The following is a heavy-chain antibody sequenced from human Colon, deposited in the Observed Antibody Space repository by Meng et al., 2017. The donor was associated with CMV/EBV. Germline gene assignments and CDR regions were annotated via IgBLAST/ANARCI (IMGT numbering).Heavy chain of an antibody. CDR3: VSGITGRPESEY. CDR2: VTRDSMI. V-gene: IGHV3-11*01. Sequence: GGSLRLSCEVSGFTISDRHMSWIRQAPGKGLDWIIYVTRDSMIYSADSVRGRFIISRDNAKNSMYLQLNSLRAEDTAVYYCVSGITGRPESEYWGQGTLVTVSS. J-gene: IGHJ4*02. D-gene: IGHD1-14*01. CDR1: GFTISDRH.